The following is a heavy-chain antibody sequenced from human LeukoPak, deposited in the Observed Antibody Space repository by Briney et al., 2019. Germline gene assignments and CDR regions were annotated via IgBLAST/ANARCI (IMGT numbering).Heavy chain of an antibody. CDR1: GFTFSSYE. CDR3: ARRYGGFDL. Sequence: PGGSLRLSCAASGFTFSSYEMNWVRQAPGKGLEWLGRIRNKVNRHTTEYAASVKGRFTISADDSNNSLHLLMNSLKSEDTAVYYCARRYGGFDLWGLGTLVTVSS. J-gene: IGHJ4*02. CDR2: IRNKVNRHTT. V-gene: IGHV3-72*01. D-gene: IGHD3-16*01.